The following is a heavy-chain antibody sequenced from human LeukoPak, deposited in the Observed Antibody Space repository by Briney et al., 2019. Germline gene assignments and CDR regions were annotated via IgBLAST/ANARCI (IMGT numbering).Heavy chain of an antibody. CDR3: AKDVAPRVKYFQH. CDR2: ISYDGSNK. V-gene: IGHV3-30*18. CDR1: GFTFSSYG. J-gene: IGHJ1*01. Sequence: PGGSLRLSCAASGFTFSSYGMHWVRQAPGKGLEWVAVISYDGSNKYYADSVKGRFTISRDTSKNTLYLQMNSLRTEDTAVYYCAKDVAPRVKYFQHWGQGTLVTVSS. D-gene: IGHD2-15*01.